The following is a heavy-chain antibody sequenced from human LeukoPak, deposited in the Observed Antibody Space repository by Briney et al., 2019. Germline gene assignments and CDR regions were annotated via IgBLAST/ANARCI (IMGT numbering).Heavy chain of an antibody. CDR1: GGTFSSYA. CDR3: ARSPGEMATMFDY. CDR2: IIPIFGTA. J-gene: IGHJ4*02. D-gene: IGHD5-24*01. Sequence: GASVKVSCKASGGTFSSYAISWVRQAPGQGLEWMGGIIPIFGTANCAQKFQGRVTITTDESTSTAYMELSSLRSEDTAVYYCARSPGEMATMFDYWGQGTLVTVSS. V-gene: IGHV1-69*05.